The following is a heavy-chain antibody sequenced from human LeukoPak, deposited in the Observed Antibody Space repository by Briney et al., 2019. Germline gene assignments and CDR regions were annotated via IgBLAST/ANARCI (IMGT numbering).Heavy chain of an antibody. CDR3: ARNPAAWFGELSSWFDP. CDR1: GFTFSSYA. J-gene: IGHJ5*02. V-gene: IGHV3-30-3*01. CDR2: ISYDGSSK. Sequence: QLGGSLRLSCAASGFTFSSYAMHWVRQAPGKGLEWVAVISYDGSSKNYADSVKGRFTISRDNSENTLYLQMSSLKTDDSAVYYCARNPAAWFGELSSWFDPWGQGTLVTVSS. D-gene: IGHD3-10*01.